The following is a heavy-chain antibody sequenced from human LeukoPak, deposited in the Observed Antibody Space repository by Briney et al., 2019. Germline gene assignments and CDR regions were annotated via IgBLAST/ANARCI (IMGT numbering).Heavy chain of an antibody. CDR1: GFTFSTYT. J-gene: IGHJ3*02. CDR3: VTYSGPGAFDI. CDR2: ISSSSTYT. D-gene: IGHD1-26*01. V-gene: IGHV3-21*01. Sequence: AGGSLRLSCAASGFTFSTYTMNWVRQAPGKGLEWVSSISSSSTYTYYADSMKGRFTICRDNAKNSLYLQMNSLRAEDTAVYYCVTYSGPGAFDIWGQGTMVTVSS.